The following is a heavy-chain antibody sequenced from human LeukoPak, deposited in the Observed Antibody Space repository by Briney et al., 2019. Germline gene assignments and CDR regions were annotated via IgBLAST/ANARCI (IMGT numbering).Heavy chain of an antibody. CDR1: GFTFSSFE. D-gene: IGHD6-19*01. CDR2: ISSSGTTI. V-gene: IGHV3-48*03. CDR3: AREGGAGPYYFDY. J-gene: IGHJ4*02. Sequence: GGSLRLSCAASGFTFSSFEMNWVGQAPGRGLEWISYISSSGTTIYYADSVKGRFTISRDNAKNSLYLQMNSLRAEDTAVYYCAREGGAGPYYFDYWGQGTLVTVSS.